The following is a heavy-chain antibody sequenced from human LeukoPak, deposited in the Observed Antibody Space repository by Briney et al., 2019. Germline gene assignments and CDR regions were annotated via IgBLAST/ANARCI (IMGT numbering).Heavy chain of an antibody. Sequence: LTGGSLRLSCSASGFTFSSYAMHWVRQAPGKGLEWVAVIWYDGSNKYYADSVKGRFTISRDNSKNTLYLQMNSLRAEDTAVYYCARDWTGTSCSWFDPWGQGTLVTVSS. CDR3: ARDWTGTSCSWFDP. J-gene: IGHJ5*02. V-gene: IGHV3-33*08. CDR2: IWYDGSNK. D-gene: IGHD1-7*01. CDR1: GFTFSSYA.